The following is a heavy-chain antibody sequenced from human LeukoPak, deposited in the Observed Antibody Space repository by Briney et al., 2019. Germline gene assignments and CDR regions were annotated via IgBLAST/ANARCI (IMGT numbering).Heavy chain of an antibody. CDR3: ARAARLGTPFDY. J-gene: IGHJ4*02. V-gene: IGHV4-61*02. CDR2: IYTSGST. Sequence: SETLSLTCTVSGGSISSGSYYWSWIRQPAGKGLEWIGRIYTSGSTNYNPSLKSRVTISVDTSKNQFSLKLSSVTAADTAVYYCARAARLGTPFDYWGQGTLVTVSS. D-gene: IGHD3-16*01. CDR1: GGSISSGSYY.